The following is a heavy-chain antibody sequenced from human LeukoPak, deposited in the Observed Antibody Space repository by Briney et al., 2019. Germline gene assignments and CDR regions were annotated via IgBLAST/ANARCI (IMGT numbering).Heavy chain of an antibody. CDR2: IYYSGST. CDR1: GGSISGYY. CDR3: ARGDGNYAFDI. J-gene: IGHJ3*02. V-gene: IGHV4-59*01. D-gene: IGHD4-23*01. Sequence: SETLSLTCTVSGGSISGYYWSWIRQPPGEGLEWIGYIYYSGSTNYNPSLKSRATISVDTSKNQFSLKLSSVTAADTAVYYCARGDGNYAFDIWGQGTMVTVSS.